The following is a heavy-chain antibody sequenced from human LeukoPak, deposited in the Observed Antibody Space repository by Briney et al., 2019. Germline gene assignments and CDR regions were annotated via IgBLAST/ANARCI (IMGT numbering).Heavy chain of an antibody. CDR3: ARDPLVTYYYDSSGYYYSDY. Sequence: GGSLRLSCAASGFTFDDYGMSWVRQAPGKGLEWVSGINWNGGSTGYADSVKGRFTIPRDNAKNSLYLQMNSLRAEDTALYYCARDPLVTYYYDSSGYYYSDYWGQGTLVTVSS. J-gene: IGHJ4*02. V-gene: IGHV3-20*04. D-gene: IGHD3-22*01. CDR1: GFTFDDYG. CDR2: INWNGGST.